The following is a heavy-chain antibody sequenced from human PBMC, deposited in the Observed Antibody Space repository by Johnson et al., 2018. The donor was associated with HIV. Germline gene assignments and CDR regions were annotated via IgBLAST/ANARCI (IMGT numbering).Heavy chain of an antibody. J-gene: IGHJ3*02. V-gene: IGHV3-43D*03. CDR2: ISWDGGRT. D-gene: IGHD3-22*01. CDR1: GFTFDDYA. Sequence: VQLVESGGVVVQPGGSLRLSCAASGFTFDDYALPWVRQAPGKGLEWVSLISWDGGRTYYADSVQGRFTISRAHIKNSLYLQMHSLRAEDTALYYCAKDVYSRGFDAFEIWGQRTMVTVSP. CDR3: AKDVYSRGFDAFEI.